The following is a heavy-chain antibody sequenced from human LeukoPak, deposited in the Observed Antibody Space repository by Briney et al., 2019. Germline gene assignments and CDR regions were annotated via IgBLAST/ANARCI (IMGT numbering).Heavy chain of an antibody. CDR3: AKRGERGSGSVYGTDV. V-gene: IGHV3-30*18. D-gene: IGHD3-22*01. J-gene: IGHJ6*02. Sequence: GGSLRLSCAASGFTFRSYGMHWVRQGPGKGLERLAIISYDGNYKNYTDSVKGRFTISRDNSENTLHLQMNSLRPEDTAMYYCAKRGERGSGSVYGTDVWGQGTTVTVSS. CDR2: ISYDGNYK. CDR1: GFTFRSYG.